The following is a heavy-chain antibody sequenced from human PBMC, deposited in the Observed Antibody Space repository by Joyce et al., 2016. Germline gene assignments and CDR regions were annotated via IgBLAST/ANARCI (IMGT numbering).Heavy chain of an antibody. Sequence: QVQLQESGPGLVKPSETLSLTCTVSGDSMTDHYWNWIRQSPGKGLEWIGDIYYTVITSYNPPLKSRVIMSVDTPNNQVALKLKSVNAADTGVYYCAKDFPRGGMSDWGQGTLVTVSS. D-gene: IGHD2-15*01. J-gene: IGHJ4*02. CDR1: GDSMTDHY. V-gene: IGHV4-59*11. CDR3: AKDFPRGGMSD. CDR2: IYYTVIT.